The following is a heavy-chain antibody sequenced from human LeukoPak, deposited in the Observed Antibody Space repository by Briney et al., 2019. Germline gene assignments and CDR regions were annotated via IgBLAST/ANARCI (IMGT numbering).Heavy chain of an antibody. V-gene: IGHV4-59*08. CDR1: GDSIVGYY. J-gene: IGHJ4*02. CDR2: IYFTGNT. CDR3: ARQSLTNFPNFDF. D-gene: IGHD2/OR15-2a*01. Sequence: SATLSLTCTVSGDSIVGYYWSWLRQPPGKGLEWVGYIYFTGNTKYNRSLKSRVTISTVASKKQFSLTLNSVTAADPGVYFCARQSLTNFPNFDFLGQGSLFTVSS.